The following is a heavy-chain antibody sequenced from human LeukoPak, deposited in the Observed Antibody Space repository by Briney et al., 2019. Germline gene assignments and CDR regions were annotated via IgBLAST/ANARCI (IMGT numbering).Heavy chain of an antibody. CDR1: GGSFSGFY. CDR3: ARIGYDSSGFTQKRDL. CDR2: INHSGST. V-gene: IGHV4-34*01. J-gene: IGHJ5*02. D-gene: IGHD3-22*01. Sequence: SETLSLTCAVYGGSFSGFYWSWIRQPPGKGLEWIGEINHSGSTTYTPALKSRVTISVDTSKSQFSLKLSSVTAADTAVYYCARIGYDSSGFTQKRDLCGQGTLVTVSS.